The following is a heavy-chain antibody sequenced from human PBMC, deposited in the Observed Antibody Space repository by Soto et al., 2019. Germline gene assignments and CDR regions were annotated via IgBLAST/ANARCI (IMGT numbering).Heavy chain of an antibody. V-gene: IGHV4-39*01. CDR2: IFYSGNT. J-gene: IGHJ5*02. CDR3: ARHQSHSSSYVDP. D-gene: IGHD6-13*01. CDR1: GGSISSSSYY. Sequence: QLQLQESGPGLVKPSETLSLTCTVSGGSISSSSYYWGWIRQPPGKGLEWIGSIFYSGNTYYNPSLKSRVTISVDRSKNQFSLQLSSVTAADTAVYYCARHQSHSSSYVDPWGQGTLVTVSS.